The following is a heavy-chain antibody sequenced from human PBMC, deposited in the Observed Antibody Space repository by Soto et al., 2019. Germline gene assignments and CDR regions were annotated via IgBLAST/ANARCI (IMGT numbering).Heavy chain of an antibody. CDR3: ARAGYDFRSGYSWFDP. CDR2: ISAYNGNT. Sequence: ASVKVSCKASGYTFTSYGISWVRQATGQGLEWMGWISAYNGNTNYAQKLQGRVTMTTDTSTSTAYMELRSLRSDDTAVYYFARAGYDFRSGYSWFDPWGQGTLVTVSS. V-gene: IGHV1-18*01. CDR1: GYTFTSYG. D-gene: IGHD3-3*01. J-gene: IGHJ5*02.